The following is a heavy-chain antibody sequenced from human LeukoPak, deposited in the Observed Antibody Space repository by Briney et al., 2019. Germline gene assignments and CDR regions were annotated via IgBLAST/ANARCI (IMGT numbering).Heavy chain of an antibody. J-gene: IGHJ4*02. Sequence: PGGSLRLSCAASGFTFSSYAMHWVRQAPGKGLEWVAVISYDGSNKYYADSVKGRFTISRDNSKNTLHLQMNSLRAEDTAVYYCARDRDYYYGSGSYYPPWYWGQGTLVTVSS. CDR3: ARDRDYYYGSGSYYPPWY. D-gene: IGHD3-10*01. CDR1: GFTFSSYA. V-gene: IGHV3-30-3*01. CDR2: ISYDGSNK.